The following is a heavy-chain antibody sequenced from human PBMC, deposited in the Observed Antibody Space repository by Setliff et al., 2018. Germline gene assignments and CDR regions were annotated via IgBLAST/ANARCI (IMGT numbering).Heavy chain of an antibody. CDR2: IYPDDSDT. CDR3: ARRRRFDSGGPRSPWYFDL. V-gene: IGHV5-51*01. Sequence: PGESLKISCKASGYNFLDYWIGWVRQMPGKGLEWMGIIYPDDSDTRYSPSVQGPFTISADKSISTAYLQWSSLKAPDTAFYYCARRRRFDSGGPRSPWYFDLWGRGTLVTVSS. CDR1: GYNFLDYW. J-gene: IGHJ2*01. D-gene: IGHD3-22*01.